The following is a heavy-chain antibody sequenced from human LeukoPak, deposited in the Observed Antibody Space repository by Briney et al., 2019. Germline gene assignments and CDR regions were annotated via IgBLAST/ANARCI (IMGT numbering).Heavy chain of an antibody. V-gene: IGHV3-23*01. CDR2: ISVSCGST. Sequence: PGGSLRLSCAASGFTFSSYAMSWVRQAPGKGLEWVSAISVSCGSTYYADSVKGRFTISRDNSKNTLSLQMNSLRAEDTAVYYCAKEVDDWLSPFDYWGQGTLVTASS. CDR1: GFTFSSYA. J-gene: IGHJ4*02. CDR3: AKEVDDWLSPFDY. D-gene: IGHD3-9*01.